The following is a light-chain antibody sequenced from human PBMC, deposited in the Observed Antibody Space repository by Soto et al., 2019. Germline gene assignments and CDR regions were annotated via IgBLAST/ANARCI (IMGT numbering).Light chain of an antibody. CDR2: GAS. CDR3: QQYGSSRLT. J-gene: IGKJ4*01. CDR1: QSVRSNY. Sequence: EIVLTQSPATLSLSPGERATLSCRASQSVRSNYLAWYQQKPGQAPRLLIYGASSRATGIPGRFSGSGSGTDFTLTISRLEPEDFAVYYCQQYGSSRLTFGGGTKVEIK. V-gene: IGKV3-20*01.